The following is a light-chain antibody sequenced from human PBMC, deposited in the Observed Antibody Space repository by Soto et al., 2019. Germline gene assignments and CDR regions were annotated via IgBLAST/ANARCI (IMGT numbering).Light chain of an antibody. V-gene: IGKV3-20*01. CDR1: QSVSDNY. CDR3: QQYGSSRT. J-gene: IGKJ1*01. Sequence: EIVLRQSPATLSLSPGERATLSCRASQSVSDNYLAWYQQRPGQAPRLLLYGASSRATGISDRFSGSGSGTDFTLTINRLEPEDVAVYYCQQYGSSRTFGRGTKV. CDR2: GAS.